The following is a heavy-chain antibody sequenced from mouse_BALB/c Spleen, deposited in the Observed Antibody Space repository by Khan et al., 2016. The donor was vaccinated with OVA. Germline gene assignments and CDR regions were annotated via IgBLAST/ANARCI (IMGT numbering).Heavy chain of an antibody. CDR1: GYSFTGYF. D-gene: IGHD1-1*01. CDR2: INPHIGET. V-gene: IGHV1-20*02. J-gene: IGHJ2*01. Sequence: VQLKESGPELVKPGASVKISCKASGYSFTGYFMNWVMQSHGKSLEWIGRINPHIGETFYNQKFKDKATLTVDESSSTDHMEIRSLASEDSAVYYCARIYRSDFDYWGQGTTLTVSS. CDR3: ARIYRSDFDY.